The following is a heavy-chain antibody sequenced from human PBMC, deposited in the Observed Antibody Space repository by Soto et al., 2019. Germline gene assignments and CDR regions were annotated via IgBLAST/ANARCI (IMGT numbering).Heavy chain of an antibody. CDR3: AREGYTSSSIHSFLDS. CDR2: IIPFLGTT. CDR1: GGTFSSYG. Sequence: QVQLVQSGAEVKKPGSSVKVSCTASGGTFSSYGISWVRQAPGQGLEWMGRIIPFLGTTNYAQNFQDRLTVTADTSTNTAFMEWSSLRSGDTAVYYCAREGYTSSSIHSFLDSWGQGTLVTVSS. D-gene: IGHD6-6*01. J-gene: IGHJ4*02. V-gene: IGHV1-69*06.